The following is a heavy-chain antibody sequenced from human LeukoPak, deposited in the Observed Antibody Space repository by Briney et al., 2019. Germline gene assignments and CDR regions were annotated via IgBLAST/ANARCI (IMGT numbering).Heavy chain of an antibody. V-gene: IGHV1-18*01. J-gene: IGHJ5*02. CDR1: GYTFTSYG. D-gene: IGHD2-15*01. Sequence: ASVKVSCKASGYTFTSYGISLVRQAPGQGLEWMGWISAYNGNTNYAQKLQGRVTMTTDTSTSTAYMELRSLRSDDTAVYYCARDPVYCSGGSCYGWYNWFDPWGQETLVTVSS. CDR3: ARDPVYCSGGSCYGWYNWFDP. CDR2: ISAYNGNT.